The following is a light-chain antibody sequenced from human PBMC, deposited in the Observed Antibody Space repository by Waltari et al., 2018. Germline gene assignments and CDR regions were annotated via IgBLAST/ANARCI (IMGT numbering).Light chain of an antibody. Sequence: DIQMTQSPSTLSASVGDRVTITCRASQSIINRLAWYQQKPGKAPKPLIYDASSLESGVPSRFSGSGSGTEFTLTISSLQPDDFATYYCQQYNNYWAFGQGTKVEIK. CDR2: DAS. CDR1: QSIINR. CDR3: QQYNNYWA. J-gene: IGKJ1*01. V-gene: IGKV1-5*01.